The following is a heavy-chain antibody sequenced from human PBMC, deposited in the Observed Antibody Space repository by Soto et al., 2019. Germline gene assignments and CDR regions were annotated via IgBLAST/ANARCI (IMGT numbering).Heavy chain of an antibody. V-gene: IGHV1-8*01. CDR1: GYTFTSYD. J-gene: IGHJ6*03. Sequence: ASVKVSCKASGYTFTSYDINWVRQATGQGLEWMGWMNPNSGNTGYAQKFQGRVTMTRNTSISAAYMELSSLRSEDTAVYYCARALRYDFWSGYYSAQYYYMVVWCKGPTVTVSS. CDR2: MNPNSGNT. CDR3: ARALRYDFWSGYYSAQYYYMVV. D-gene: IGHD3-3*01.